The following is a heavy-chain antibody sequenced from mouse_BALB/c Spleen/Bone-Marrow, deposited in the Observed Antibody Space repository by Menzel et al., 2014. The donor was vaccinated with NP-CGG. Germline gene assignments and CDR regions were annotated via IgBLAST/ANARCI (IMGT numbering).Heavy chain of an antibody. Sequence: QVQLQQPGAELVKPGAPVKLSCKASGYTFTSYWMNWVKQRPGRGLEWIGRIDPSDSETHYNQKFKDTATLTVDKSSSTAYIQLSSLTSEDSAVYYCARNWVYFDYWGQGTTLTVSS. V-gene: IGHV1-69*02. CDR1: GYTFTSYW. D-gene: IGHD4-1*01. CDR3: ARNWVYFDY. J-gene: IGHJ2*01. CDR2: IDPSDSET.